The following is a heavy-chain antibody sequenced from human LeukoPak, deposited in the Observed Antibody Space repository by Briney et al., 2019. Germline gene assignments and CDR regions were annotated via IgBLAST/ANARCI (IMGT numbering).Heavy chain of an antibody. CDR2: ISTSGSTT. Sequence: GGSLRLSCAASGFTFSSYEMNWVRQAPGKGLEWVSYISTSGSTTYYADSVKGRLTTSRDNAKNSLYLQMASLRAEDTAVYYCARDSVTYSTPDYWGQGTLVTVSS. D-gene: IGHD6-13*01. CDR1: GFTFSSYE. J-gene: IGHJ4*02. V-gene: IGHV3-48*03. CDR3: ARDSVTYSTPDY.